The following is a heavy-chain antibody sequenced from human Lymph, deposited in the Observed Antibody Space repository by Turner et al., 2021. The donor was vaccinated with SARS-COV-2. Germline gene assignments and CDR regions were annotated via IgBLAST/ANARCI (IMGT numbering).Heavy chain of an antibody. D-gene: IGHD2-15*01. Sequence: QVQLVQSGAEVKKPGASVKISCRVFGYSLTELAMHWVRQAPGTGLEGMGGFDAEDGKTIYAQKLQGRVTMTEDTTTDTANMELSRMRSEDTAVYFCATGLCSGGGCYYYGMDVWGQGTTVTVSS. J-gene: IGHJ6*02. CDR2: FDAEDGKT. V-gene: IGHV1-24*01. CDR1: GYSLTELA. CDR3: ATGLCSGGGCYYYGMDV.